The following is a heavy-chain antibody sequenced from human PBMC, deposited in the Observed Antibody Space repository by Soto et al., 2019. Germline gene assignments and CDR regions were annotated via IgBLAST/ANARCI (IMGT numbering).Heavy chain of an antibody. V-gene: IGHV4-39*01. CDR2: FYYSGST. D-gene: IGHD2-2*01. CDR3: AIPDGEVPAAMRGPNYYYYGMDV. CDR1: GGSISSSSYY. J-gene: IGHJ6*02. Sequence: SETLSLTCTVSGGSISSSSYYWGWIRQPPGKGLEWIGSFYYSGSTYYNPSLNSRVTISVDTSKNQFSLKLSSVTAADTAVYYCAIPDGEVPAAMRGPNYYYYGMDVWGQGTTVTVSS.